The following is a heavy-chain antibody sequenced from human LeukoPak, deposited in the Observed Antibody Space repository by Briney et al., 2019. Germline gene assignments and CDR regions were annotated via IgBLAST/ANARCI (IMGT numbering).Heavy chain of an antibody. Sequence: PETLSLPCTVSGGSISSSRYYWGWIRQPPGKGLEWIGSIYYSGSTYYNPSLKSRVTISVDTSKNQFSLKLSSVTAADTAVYYCARQRTDGDYHFDYWGQGTLVTVSS. CDR3: ARQRTDGDYHFDY. D-gene: IGHD4-17*01. CDR1: GGSISSSRYY. V-gene: IGHV4-39*01. CDR2: IYYSGST. J-gene: IGHJ4*02.